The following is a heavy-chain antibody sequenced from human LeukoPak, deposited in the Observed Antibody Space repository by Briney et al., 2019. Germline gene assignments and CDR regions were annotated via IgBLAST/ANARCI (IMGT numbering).Heavy chain of an antibody. CDR2: IYYSGST. V-gene: IGHV4-59*01. CDR1: GGSISSYY. J-gene: IGHJ3*02. CDR3: TRDPYYYDSSGYSSSHAFDI. D-gene: IGHD3-22*01. Sequence: SETLSLTCTVSGGSISSYYWSWIRQPPGKGLEWIGYIYYSGSTNYNPSLKSRVTISVDTSKNQFSLKLSSVTAADTAVYYCTRDPYYYDSSGYSSSHAFDIWGQGTMVTVSS.